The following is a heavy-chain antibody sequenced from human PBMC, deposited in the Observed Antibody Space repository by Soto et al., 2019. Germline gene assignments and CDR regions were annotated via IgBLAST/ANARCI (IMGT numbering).Heavy chain of an antibody. J-gene: IGHJ4*02. CDR2: SRTKANSYTT. V-gene: IGHV3-72*01. D-gene: IGHD5-18*01. CDR3: AVLGYSYGHYFDC. CDR1: GFTFSDYD. Sequence: VGSLRLSCAAYGFTFSDYDIDWVRQAPGKGLEWVGRSRTKANSYTTEYAASVKGRFTISRDDSKNSLYLQMNSLKTEDTAVYYGAVLGYSYGHYFDCWGQGPLVTVSS.